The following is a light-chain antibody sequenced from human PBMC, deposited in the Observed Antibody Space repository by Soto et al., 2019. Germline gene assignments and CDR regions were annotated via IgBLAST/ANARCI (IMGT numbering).Light chain of an antibody. V-gene: IGKV3-20*01. CDR1: ERFSSNF. CDR2: GAS. Sequence: ETVLTRSPATLSLSPGERATLSCRASERFSSNFLAWYQQKPGQPPRLLIYGASNRATGIPDRFSGSGSGTDFTLTISRLEPEDFAVYYCQQYDSSPRTVGQGTKVDI. CDR3: QQYDSSPRT. J-gene: IGKJ1*01.